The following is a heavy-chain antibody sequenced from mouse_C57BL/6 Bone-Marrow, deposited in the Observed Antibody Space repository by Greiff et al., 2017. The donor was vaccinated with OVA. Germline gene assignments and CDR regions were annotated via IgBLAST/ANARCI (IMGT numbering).Heavy chain of an antibody. CDR2: ILPGSGST. Sequence: QVQLQQSGAELMKPGASVKLSCKATGYTFTGYWLEWVKQRPGHGLEWIGEILPGSGSTNSNEKFKGKATFTADTSSNTAYMQLSSLTTEDSAIYYCARCHSLTGYFDVWGTGTTVTVSS. CDR3: ARCHSLTGYFDV. CDR1: GYTFTGYW. J-gene: IGHJ1*03. D-gene: IGHD6-2*01. V-gene: IGHV1-9*01.